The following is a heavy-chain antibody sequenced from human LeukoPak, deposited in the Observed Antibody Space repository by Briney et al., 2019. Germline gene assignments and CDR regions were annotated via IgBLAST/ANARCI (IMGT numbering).Heavy chain of an antibody. V-gene: IGHV3-7*01. CDR2: IKQDGSEK. J-gene: IGHJ6*03. CDR1: GFTFSSYW. CDR3: AREGGYQLLWPPYYMDV. D-gene: IGHD2-2*01. Sequence: PGGSLRLSCAVSGFTFSSYWMSWVRQAPGKGLEWVANIKQDGSEKYYVDSVKGRFTISRDNAKNSLYLQMNSLRAEDTAVYYCAREGGYQLLWPPYYMDVWGKGTTVTVSS.